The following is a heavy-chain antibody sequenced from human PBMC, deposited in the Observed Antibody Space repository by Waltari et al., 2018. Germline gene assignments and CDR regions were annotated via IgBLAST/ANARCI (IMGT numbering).Heavy chain of an antibody. CDR3: AGDRAIGLFFDY. V-gene: IGHV4-4*02. J-gene: IGHJ4*02. CDR1: GDSVSGNYW. CDR2: VHHSGKT. Sequence: QVQLQESGQGLVKPSGTLSLTCAAPGDSVSGNYWWSWVRQSPEKGLEWIGQVHHSGKTHYNPSIQSRVTISVDSPKNHFSLTLKSVTAADTAVYYCAGDRAIGLFFDYWGRGTLVTVSS. D-gene: IGHD2-2*01.